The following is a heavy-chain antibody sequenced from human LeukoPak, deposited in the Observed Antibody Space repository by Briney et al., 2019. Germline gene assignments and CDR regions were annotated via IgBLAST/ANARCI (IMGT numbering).Heavy chain of an antibody. D-gene: IGHD2-2*01. CDR3: ARQNTEYQLLFWFDP. V-gene: IGHV4-39*01. CDR2: IYYSGST. J-gene: IGHJ5*02. CDR1: GGSISSSSYY. Sequence: SETLSLTCTVSGGSISSSSYYWGWIRQPPGKGLEWIGSIYYSGSTYYNPSLKSRVTISVDTSKNRFSLKLSSVTAADTAVYYCARQNTEYQLLFWFDPWGQGTLVTVSS.